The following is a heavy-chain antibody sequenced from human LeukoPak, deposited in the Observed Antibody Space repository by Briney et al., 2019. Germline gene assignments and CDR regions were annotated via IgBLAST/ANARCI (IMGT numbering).Heavy chain of an antibody. D-gene: IGHD3-22*01. Sequence: SVKVSCKASGGTFSSYAISWVRQTPGQGLEWMGGIIPIFGTANYAQKFQGRVTITADESTSTAYMELSSLRSEDTAVYYCARRKYYYDSSGDLDYWGQGTLVTVSS. CDR2: IIPIFGTA. CDR3: ARRKYYYDSSGDLDY. J-gene: IGHJ4*02. V-gene: IGHV1-69*13. CDR1: GGTFSSYA.